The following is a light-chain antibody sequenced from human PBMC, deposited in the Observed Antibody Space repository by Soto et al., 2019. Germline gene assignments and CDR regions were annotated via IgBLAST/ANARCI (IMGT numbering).Light chain of an antibody. Sequence: DIQMTQSPSTLSASVGDRVTITCRASQSISDWLAWYQQKPGKVPQLLIYGASTLQSGVASRFSGSGSGTEFTLIISGLQPDDSATYYCQQYTNTNNPWMFGQGTKVDI. CDR2: GAS. CDR1: QSISDW. J-gene: IGKJ1*01. CDR3: QQYTNTNNPWM. V-gene: IGKV1-5*01.